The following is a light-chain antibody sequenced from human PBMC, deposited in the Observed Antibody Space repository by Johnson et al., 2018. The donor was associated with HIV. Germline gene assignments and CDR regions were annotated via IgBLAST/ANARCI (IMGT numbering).Light chain of an antibody. CDR1: SSNIGNKY. Sequence: QSVLTQPPSVSAAPGQKVTISCSGSSSNIGNKYVSWYQQLPGTAPKLLIYENTKRPSGIPDRFSGSKSGTSAALDLAGLQTGAEADYYCGTWDSSLTVGVFGTGTKVTVL. CDR3: GTWDSSLTVGV. V-gene: IGLV1-51*02. CDR2: ENT. J-gene: IGLJ1*01.